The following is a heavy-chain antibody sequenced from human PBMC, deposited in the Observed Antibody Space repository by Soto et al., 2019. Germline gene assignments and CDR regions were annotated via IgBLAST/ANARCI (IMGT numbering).Heavy chain of an antibody. CDR3: AREVATQTYYYYYYGMDV. V-gene: IGHV1-69*04. CDR2: IIPILGIA. J-gene: IGHJ6*02. D-gene: IGHD5-12*01. CDR1: GGTFSSYT. Sequence: GASVKVSCKASGGTFSSYTISWVRQAPGQGLEWMGRIIPILGIANYAQKFQGRVTITADKSTSTAYMELSSLRSEDTAVYYCAREVATQTYYYYYYGMDVWGQGTTVTVSS.